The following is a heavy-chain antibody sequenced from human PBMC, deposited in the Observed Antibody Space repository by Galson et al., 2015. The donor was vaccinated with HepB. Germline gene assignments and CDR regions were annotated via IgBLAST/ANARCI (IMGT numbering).Heavy chain of an antibody. Sequence: YTFTSYYMHWVRQAPGQGLEWMGVINPRSSTSYAQKFQGRVTMTRDTSTTTVYMELSSLRSEDTAVYYCAREGDGYKKLDYWGQGTLVTVSS. J-gene: IGHJ4*02. CDR1: YTFTSYY. CDR3: AREGDGYKKLDY. D-gene: IGHD5-24*01. V-gene: IGHV1-46*03. CDR2: INPRSST.